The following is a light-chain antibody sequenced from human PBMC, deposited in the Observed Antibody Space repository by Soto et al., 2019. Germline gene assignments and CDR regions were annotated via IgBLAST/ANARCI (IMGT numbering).Light chain of an antibody. CDR2: DAY. J-gene: IGKJ5*01. CDR1: RYIGNY. Sequence: IQMTQSPSSLSVSVGDRVTITCQASRYIGNYLNWYQQKQRQAPKLLINDAYSLEMGVPSRFSGSGSGTDVSVTISSLQPEDIATYYCQQYHSLPITFGQGTRLDI. CDR3: QQYHSLPIT. V-gene: IGKV1-33*01.